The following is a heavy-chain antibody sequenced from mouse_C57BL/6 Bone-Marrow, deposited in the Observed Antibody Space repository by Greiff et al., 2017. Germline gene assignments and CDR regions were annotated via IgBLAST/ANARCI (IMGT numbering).Heavy chain of an antibody. V-gene: IGHV1-64*01. J-gene: IGHJ3*01. Sequence: QVQLQQPGAELVKPGASVKLSCKASGYTFTSYWVHWVKQRPGQGLEWIGMIHPNSGSTNYNEKFKSKATLTVDKSSSTAYMQLSSLTSEDSAVYYCARQYYGTPAWFAYWGQGTLVTVSA. CDR3: ARQYYGTPAWFAY. CDR2: IHPNSGST. CDR1: GYTFTSYW. D-gene: IGHD1-1*01.